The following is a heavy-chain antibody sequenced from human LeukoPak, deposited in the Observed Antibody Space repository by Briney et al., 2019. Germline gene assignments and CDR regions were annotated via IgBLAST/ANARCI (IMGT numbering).Heavy chain of an antibody. J-gene: IGHJ4*02. CDR1: GGTFSSYA. V-gene: IGHV1-69*04. CDR2: IIPILGIA. Sequence: SVKVSCKASGGTFSSYAISWVRQAPGQGLEWMGRIIPILGIANYAQKFQGRVTITADKSTSTAYMELSSLRSEDTAVYYCASLLPYSSGWYSPLDYWGQGTLVTVSS. D-gene: IGHD6-19*01. CDR3: ASLLPYSSGWYSPLDY.